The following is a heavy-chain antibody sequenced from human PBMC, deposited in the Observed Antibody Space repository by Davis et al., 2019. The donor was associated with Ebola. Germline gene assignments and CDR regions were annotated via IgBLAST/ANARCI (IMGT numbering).Heavy chain of an antibody. CDR3: ARDDPPGDCPGTSCYYNSGMDV. CDR2: IIPAFRAS. J-gene: IGHJ6*02. Sequence: SVKVSCKASGGSLNNYAFSWVRQAPGQGLEWLGGIIPAFRASNYAQKFQTRVTITADEFLKTVSMELNNLTYGDTATYYCARDDPPGDCPGTSCYYNSGMDVWGQGTTVIVSS. V-gene: IGHV1-69*13. D-gene: IGHD2-2*01. CDR1: GGSLNNYA.